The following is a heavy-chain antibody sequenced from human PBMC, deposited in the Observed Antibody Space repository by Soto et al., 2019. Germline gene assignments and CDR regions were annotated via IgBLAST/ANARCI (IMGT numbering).Heavy chain of an antibody. CDR2: IYPGDSDT. Sequence: PGESLKISCKGSGYSFTSYWIGWVRQMPGKGLEWMGIIYPGDSDTRYSPSFQGQVTISADKSISTAYLQWSSLKASDTAMYYCAHYMWESGYNNWFDPWGQGTLVTVSS. D-gene: IGHD3-3*01. J-gene: IGHJ5*02. CDR3: AHYMWESGYNNWFDP. CDR1: GYSFTSYW. V-gene: IGHV5-51*01.